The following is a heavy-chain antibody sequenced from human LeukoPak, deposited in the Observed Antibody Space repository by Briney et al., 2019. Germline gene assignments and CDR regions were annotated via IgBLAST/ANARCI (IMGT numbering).Heavy chain of an antibody. J-gene: IGHJ4*02. CDR1: GYTFTGYY. V-gene: IGHV1-2*02. CDR3: ARASTPHYYGSGSPTRRFDY. D-gene: IGHD3-10*01. CDR2: INPNSGGT. Sequence: ASVKVSCKASGYTFTGYYMHWVRQAPGQGLEWMGWINPNSGGTNYAQKFQGRVTMTRDTSISTAYMELSRLRSDDTAVYYCARASTPHYYGSGSPTRRFDYWGQGTLVTVSS.